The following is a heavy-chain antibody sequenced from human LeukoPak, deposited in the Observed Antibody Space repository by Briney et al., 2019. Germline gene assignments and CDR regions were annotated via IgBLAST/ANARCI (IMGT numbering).Heavy chain of an antibody. CDR3: ARQPLVRDCGGDCEFDY. V-gene: IGHV5-51*01. CDR2: IYPGDSNT. D-gene: IGHD2-21*02. Sequence: GASLKISCKGSGSCFSNYWSGWVRQMPGKGLEWMWIIYPGDSNTRYSPSFQGQVTISADKSISTAYLQWTSLKASDTAIYYCARQPLVRDCGGDCEFDYWGQGTRVSVSS. J-gene: IGHJ4*02. CDR1: GSCFSNYW.